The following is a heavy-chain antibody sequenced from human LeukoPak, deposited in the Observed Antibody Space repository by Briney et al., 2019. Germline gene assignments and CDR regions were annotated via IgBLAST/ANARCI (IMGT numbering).Heavy chain of an antibody. V-gene: IGHV3-23*01. CDR3: ATHTYYDILTGYSFDY. J-gene: IGHJ4*02. D-gene: IGHD3-9*01. CDR1: GFTFSCYA. Sequence: GGSLRLSCAASGFTFSCYAMSWVRQAPGKGLEWVSAISGSGGSTYYADSVKGRFTISRDNSKNTLYLQMNSLRAEDTAVYYCATHTYYDILTGYSFDYWGQGTLVTVSS. CDR2: ISGSGGST.